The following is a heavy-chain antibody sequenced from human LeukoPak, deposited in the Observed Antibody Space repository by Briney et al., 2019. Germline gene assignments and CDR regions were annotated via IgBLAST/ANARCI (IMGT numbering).Heavy chain of an antibody. CDR2: INRSGST. J-gene: IGHJ6*02. CDR3: ARDPEAVATDDYYYYGMDV. D-gene: IGHD5-12*01. V-gene: IGHV4-34*01. Sequence: SETLSLTCAVYGGSFSGYYWSWIRQPPGKGLEWIGEINRSGSTNYNPSLKSRVTISVDTSKNQFSLKLSSVTAADTAVYYCARDPEAVATDDYYYYGMDVWGQGTTVTVSS. CDR1: GGSFSGYY.